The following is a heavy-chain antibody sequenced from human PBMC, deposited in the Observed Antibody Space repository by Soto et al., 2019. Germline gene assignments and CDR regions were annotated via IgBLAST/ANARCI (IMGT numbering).Heavy chain of an antibody. CDR3: AISITGTNPTGFDY. Sequence: ASVKVSCKVSGYTLTELSMHWVRQAPGKGLEWMGGFDPEDGETIYAQKFQGRVTMTEDTSTDTAYMELSSLRSEDTAVYYCAISITGTNPTGFDYWGQGTLVTVSS. CDR1: GYTLTELS. J-gene: IGHJ4*02. V-gene: IGHV1-24*01. D-gene: IGHD1-7*01. CDR2: FDPEDGET.